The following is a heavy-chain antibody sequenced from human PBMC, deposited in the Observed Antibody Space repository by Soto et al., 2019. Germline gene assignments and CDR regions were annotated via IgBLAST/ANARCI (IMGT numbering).Heavy chain of an antibody. Sequence: QVQLQQWGAGLLKPSETLSLNCAIYGGSFSGYYWNWIRQPPGKGLEWIGEINHSGTTNYNASLRSRVTISVDPSKNQFSLKLTSVIAADAAVYYCARGGPTVVTPDYYGLDVWGQGTTVTVSS. J-gene: IGHJ6*02. V-gene: IGHV4-34*01. CDR1: GGSFSGYY. D-gene: IGHD4-17*01. CDR2: INHSGTT. CDR3: ARGGPTVVTPDYYGLDV.